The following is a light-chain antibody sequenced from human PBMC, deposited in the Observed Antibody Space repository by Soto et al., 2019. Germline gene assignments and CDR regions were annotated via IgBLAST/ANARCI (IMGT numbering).Light chain of an antibody. CDR3: QQYYSTLTWT. CDR1: QSVLYSSNNKNY. J-gene: IGKJ1*01. V-gene: IGKV4-1*01. Sequence: DIVMTQSPDSLAVSLGERATINCQSSQSVLYSSNNKNYLAWYQQKPGQPPKLLIYWASTRESGVPDRFSGSGSGTDFTLSISSVQAEDVAVYYCQQYYSTLTWTFGKGTKVEIK. CDR2: WAS.